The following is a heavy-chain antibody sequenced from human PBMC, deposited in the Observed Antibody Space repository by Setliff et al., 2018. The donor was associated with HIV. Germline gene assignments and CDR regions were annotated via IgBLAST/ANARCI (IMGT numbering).Heavy chain of an antibody. V-gene: IGHV1-18*01. CDR3: AKDISASALYYYGMDV. J-gene: IGHJ6*02. CDR2: ISSYTGKT. CDR1: GYSFSSHG. D-gene: IGHD6-13*01. Sequence: ASVKVSCKPSGYSFSSHGVSWVRQAPGQGLEWVGWISSYTGKTKYAQNVQGRVTLTTDTSTSTAYMELRSLRPDDTAVYYCAKDISASALYYYGMDVWGQGTTVTVSS.